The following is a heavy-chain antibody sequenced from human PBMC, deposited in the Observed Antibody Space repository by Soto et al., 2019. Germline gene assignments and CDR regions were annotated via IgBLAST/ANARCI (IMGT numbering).Heavy chain of an antibody. CDR1: GFTFSSYG. V-gene: IGHV3-33*01. D-gene: IGHD4-17*01. Sequence: GGSLRLSCAASGFTFSSYGMHWVRQAPGKGLEWVAVIWYDGSNKYYADSVKGRFTISRDNSKNTLYLQMNSLRAEDTAVYYCARGDYGDLVDYWGQGTLVTVSS. CDR3: ARGDYGDLVDY. J-gene: IGHJ4*02. CDR2: IWYDGSNK.